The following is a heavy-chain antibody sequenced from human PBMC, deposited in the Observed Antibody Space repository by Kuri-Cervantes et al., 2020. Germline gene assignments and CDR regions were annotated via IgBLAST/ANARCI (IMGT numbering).Heavy chain of an antibody. CDR1: GGSINNSSHY. CDR2: YSYSGTS. D-gene: IGHD6-19*01. J-gene: IGHJ4*02. Sequence: GSLRLSCTVSGGSINNSSHYWGWIRQPPGKGLEWIGSYSYSGTSYYNPSLKSRVTMSVGTSKNQLSLKLSSVTAADTAVYYCARGRRTRAVAGTHDYWGQGTLVTVSS. V-gene: IGHV4-39*01. CDR3: ARGRRTRAVAGTHDY.